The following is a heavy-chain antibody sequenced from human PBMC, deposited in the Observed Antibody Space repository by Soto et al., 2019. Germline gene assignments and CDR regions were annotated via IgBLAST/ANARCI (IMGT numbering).Heavy chain of an antibody. Sequence: SETLSLTCTVSGGSISSYYWSWIRQPPGKGLEWIGYIYYSGSTNYNPSLKSRVTISVDTSKNQFSLNLDSVTAADTAVYFCARDFAYFDSWGQGTLVTVSS. D-gene: IGHD3-3*01. CDR3: ARDFAYFDS. J-gene: IGHJ4*02. CDR1: GGSISSYY. CDR2: IYYSGST. V-gene: IGHV4-59*01.